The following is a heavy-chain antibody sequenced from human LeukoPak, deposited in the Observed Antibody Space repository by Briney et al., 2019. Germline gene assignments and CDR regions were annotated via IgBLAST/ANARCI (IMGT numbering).Heavy chain of an antibody. V-gene: IGHV4-59*08. CDR3: VRQSRDGYNHYFDY. CDR1: GGSVSSYY. Sequence: PSETLSLTCTVSGGSVSSYYWSWIRQPPGQGLEWIGYIYHSGSTYHNPSLKSRVTISLETSKNQLSLRLSSVTAADTAVYYCVRQSRDGYNHYFDYWGQGTLVTVSS. D-gene: IGHD5-24*01. CDR2: IYHSGST. J-gene: IGHJ4*02.